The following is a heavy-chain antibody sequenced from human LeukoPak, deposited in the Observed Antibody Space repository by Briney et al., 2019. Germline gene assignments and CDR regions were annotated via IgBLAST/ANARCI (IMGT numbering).Heavy chain of an antibody. CDR2: IYHSGST. Sequence: KSSETLSLTCTVSGGSISSGGYYWSWIRQPPGKGLEWIGYIYHSGSTYYNPSLKSRVTISVDRSKNQFSLKLSSVTAADTAVYYCARVQRGYSYGFPDYWGQGTLVTVSS. CDR1: GGSISSGGYY. D-gene: IGHD5-18*01. V-gene: IGHV4-30-2*01. J-gene: IGHJ4*02. CDR3: ARVQRGYSYGFPDY.